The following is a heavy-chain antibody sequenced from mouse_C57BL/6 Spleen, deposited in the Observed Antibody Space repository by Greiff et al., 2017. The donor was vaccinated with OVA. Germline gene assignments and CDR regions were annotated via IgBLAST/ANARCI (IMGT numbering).Heavy chain of an antibody. CDR1: GYSITSGYY. Sequence: VQLQQSGPGLVKPSQSLSLTCSVTGYSITSGYYWNWIRQFPGNKLEWMGYISYDGSNNYNPSLKNRISITRDTSKNQFFLKLNSVTTEDTATYYCARERILGAMDYWGQGTSVTVSS. J-gene: IGHJ4*01. CDR3: ARERILGAMDY. V-gene: IGHV3-6*01. CDR2: ISYDGSN.